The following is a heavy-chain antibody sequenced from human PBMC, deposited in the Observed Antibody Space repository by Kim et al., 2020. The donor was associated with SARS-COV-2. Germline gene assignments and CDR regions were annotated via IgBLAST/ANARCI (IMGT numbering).Heavy chain of an antibody. Sequence: GGSLRLSCEASGFNFSNYKMHWVRQAPGKGLEWVSPIGNTPTAIYYANSVKGRFSVSRDNSRNSLFLQMDSLQVDDTAVYYCSKTEFDICWDVFYYWGRGTLVSVSS. D-gene: IGHD1-26*01. J-gene: IGHJ4*02. V-gene: IGHV3-21*06. CDR2: IGNTPTAI. CDR1: GFNFSNYK. CDR3: SKTEFDICWDVFYY.